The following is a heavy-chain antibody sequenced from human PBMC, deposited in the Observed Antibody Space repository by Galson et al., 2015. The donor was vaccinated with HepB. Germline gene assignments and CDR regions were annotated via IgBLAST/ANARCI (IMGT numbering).Heavy chain of an antibody. V-gene: IGHV1-18*04. Sequence: SVKVSCKASGYIFSSYGISWVRQAPGQGPEWMGWISAYTGNTNYAQKFQARVTLTTDTSTSTAYMELRSLRSDDTAVYYCAREDYDSEGYYSRYHAFDIWGPGTMVTVSS. D-gene: IGHD3-22*01. J-gene: IGHJ3*02. CDR3: AREDYDSEGYYSRYHAFDI. CDR1: GYIFSSYG. CDR2: ISAYTGNT.